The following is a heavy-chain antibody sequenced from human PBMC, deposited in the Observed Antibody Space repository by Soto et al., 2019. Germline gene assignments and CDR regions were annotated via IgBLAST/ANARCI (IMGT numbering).Heavy chain of an antibody. CDR2: IWYDGSNK. J-gene: IGHJ4*02. CDR3: ARDAGYYGSGSYFFDY. Sequence: QVQLVESGGGVVQPGRSLRLSCAASGFTFSSYGMHWVRQAPGKGLEWVAVIWYDGSNKYYADSVKGRFTISRDNSKNTLYLQMSSLRAEDTAVYYCARDAGYYGSGSYFFDYWGQGTLVTVSS. CDR1: GFTFSSYG. V-gene: IGHV3-33*01. D-gene: IGHD3-10*01.